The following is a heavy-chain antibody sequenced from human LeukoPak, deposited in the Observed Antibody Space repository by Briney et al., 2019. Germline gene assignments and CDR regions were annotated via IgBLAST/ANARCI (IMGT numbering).Heavy chain of an antibody. Sequence: SETLSLTCTVSGASFGRHYWSWLRQPPGKGLEWIGYISSSGSVNDNPSLRSRVTISVDTSKNQFFLNLSSVSAADTAVYYCARIPLGYSGAYYFDYWGQGTLVTVSP. CDR1: GASFGRHY. J-gene: IGHJ4*02. CDR3: ARIPLGYSGAYYFDY. V-gene: IGHV4-4*09. CDR2: ISSSGSV. D-gene: IGHD5-12*01.